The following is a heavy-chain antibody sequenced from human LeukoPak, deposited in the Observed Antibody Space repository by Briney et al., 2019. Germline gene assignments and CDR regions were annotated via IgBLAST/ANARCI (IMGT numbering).Heavy chain of an antibody. CDR3: ASGRTYYPCIDY. V-gene: IGHV1-18*01. Sequence: TVRLSRKASGYALTTTHINCVPGDPGQGLEGMGRISAYNGYTSYAQKSQGRVALTTDSSTTIAHLDLASLTSGDTAVYDCASGRTYYPCIDYGGGGPLVSVSS. CDR1: GYALTTTH. D-gene: IGHD1-26*01. J-gene: IGHJ4*02. CDR2: ISAYNGYT.